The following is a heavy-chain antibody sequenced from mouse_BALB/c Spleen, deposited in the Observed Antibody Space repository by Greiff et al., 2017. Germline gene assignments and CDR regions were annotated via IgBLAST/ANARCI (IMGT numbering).Heavy chain of an antibody. D-gene: IGHD1-1*01. Sequence: QVQLQQSGAELAKPGASVKMSCKASGYTFTSYWMHWLKQRPGQGLEWIGYINPSTGYTEYNQKFKDKATLTADKSSSTAYMQLSSLTSEDSAVYYCARWGLLYGSSSDYWGQGTTLTVSS. CDR1: GYTFTSYW. V-gene: IGHV1-7*01. J-gene: IGHJ2*01. CDR2: INPSTGYT. CDR3: ARWGLLYGSSSDY.